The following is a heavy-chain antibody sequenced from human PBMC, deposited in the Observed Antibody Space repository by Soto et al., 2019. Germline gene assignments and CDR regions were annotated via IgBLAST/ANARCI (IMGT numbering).Heavy chain of an antibody. J-gene: IGHJ4*02. CDR2: ITTSSSFR. CDR3: ARDLGVALATLTLDS. Sequence: GGSLRLSCAASGFTFSAFSMNWVRQAPGKGLEWVADITTSSSFRFYADSLKGRFTISRDDAKNSLYLQMNSLRVEDTGVYYCARDLGVALATLTLDSWGQGTLVTVSS. V-gene: IGHV3-21*01. CDR1: GFTFSAFS. D-gene: IGHD2-15*01.